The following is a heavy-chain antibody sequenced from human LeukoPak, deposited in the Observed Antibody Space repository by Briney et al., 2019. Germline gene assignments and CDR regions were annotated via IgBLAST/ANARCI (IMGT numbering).Heavy chain of an antibody. V-gene: IGHV3-53*01. J-gene: IGHJ6*03. CDR2: IYSGGST. D-gene: IGHD2-2*01. CDR3: ALGYCSSTSCHDYYDYMDV. CDR1: GFTVSSNY. Sequence: RGSLRRSCAASGFTVSSNYMSWVRQAPGKGLEWVSVIYSGGSTYYADSVKGRFTISRDNSKNTLYLQMNSLRAEDTAVYYCALGYCSSTSCHDYYDYMDVWGSGDTVSVSS.